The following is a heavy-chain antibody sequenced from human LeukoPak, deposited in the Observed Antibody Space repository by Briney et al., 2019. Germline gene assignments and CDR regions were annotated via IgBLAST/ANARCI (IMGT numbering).Heavy chain of an antibody. V-gene: IGHV4-39*01. CDR2: IYYSGST. CDR1: GGSISSSSYY. Sequence: SETLSLTCTVSGGSISSSSYYWGWIRQPPGKGLEWIGSIYYSGSTYYNPSLKSRVTISVDTSKNQFSLKLSSVTAADTAVYYCARTSRRAVASTGRLDYWGQGTLVTVSS. CDR3: ARTSRRAVASTGRLDY. D-gene: IGHD6-19*01. J-gene: IGHJ4*02.